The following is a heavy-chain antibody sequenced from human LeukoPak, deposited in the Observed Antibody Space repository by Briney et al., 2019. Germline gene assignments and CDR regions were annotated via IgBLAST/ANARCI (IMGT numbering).Heavy chain of an antibody. V-gene: IGHV1-8*01. Sequence: ASVKVSCKASGYTFTNYDINWVRQATGQGLEWMGYMNPNSGNSAYAQKFQGRVTITTDASISTASMELRGLRSEDTALSYCAREGLDYWGQGTLVTVSS. CDR3: AREGLDY. CDR1: GYTFTNYD. CDR2: MNPNSGNS. J-gene: IGHJ4*02.